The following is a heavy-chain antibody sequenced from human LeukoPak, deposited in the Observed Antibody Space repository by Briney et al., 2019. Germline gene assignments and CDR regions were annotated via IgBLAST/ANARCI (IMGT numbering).Heavy chain of an antibody. D-gene: IGHD3-10*01. CDR2: IYSGGST. V-gene: IGHV3-66*01. CDR3: ARKLNYYGSGGYGYYFDY. J-gene: IGHJ4*02. Sequence: GRSLRLSCAASGFTFSSYGMHWVRQAPGKGLEWVSVIYSGGSTYYADSVKGRFTISRDNSKNTLYLQMNSLRAEDTAVYYCARKLNYYGSGGYGYYFDYWGQGTLVTVSS. CDR1: GFTFSSYG.